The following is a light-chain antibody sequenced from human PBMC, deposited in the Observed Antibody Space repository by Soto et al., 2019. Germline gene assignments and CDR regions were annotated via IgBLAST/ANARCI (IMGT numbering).Light chain of an antibody. Sequence: QAVVTQPPSASGTPGQRVTISCSGSSSNIGSNTVNWYQQLPGTAPKLLIYTNNQRPSGVPDRFSGSRSGTSASLAISGLQSEDEADYYCAAWDDSLNGLVFGGGTNSPS. CDR1: SSNIGSNT. CDR2: TNN. J-gene: IGLJ2*01. V-gene: IGLV1-44*01. CDR3: AAWDDSLNGLV.